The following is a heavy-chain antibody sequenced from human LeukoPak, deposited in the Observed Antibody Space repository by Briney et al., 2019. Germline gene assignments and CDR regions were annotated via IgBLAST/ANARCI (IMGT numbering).Heavy chain of an antibody. J-gene: IGHJ3*02. D-gene: IGHD5-12*01. CDR1: GFNVSSYF. V-gene: IGHV3-53*04. CDR2: IYSGGST. CDR3: ARGNDYLEAFDI. Sequence: PGGSLRLSCPASGFNVSSYFMSWVRQAPGKGLEWVSVIYSGGSTYYADSVKGRFTISRHNSRSMLYLQMNSLRTEDTAVYYCARGNDYLEAFDIWGRGTMVTVSS.